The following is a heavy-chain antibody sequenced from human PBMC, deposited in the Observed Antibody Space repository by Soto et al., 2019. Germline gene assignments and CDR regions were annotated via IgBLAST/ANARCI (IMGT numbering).Heavy chain of an antibody. CDR2: IYYSGST. CDR1: GGSISSYY. Sequence: SETLSLTCTVSGGSISSYYWSWIRQPPGKGLEWIGYIYYSGSTNYNPSLKSRVTISVDTSKNQFSLKLSSVAAADTAVYYCARDQYGDYFDYWGQGTLVTV. V-gene: IGHV4-59*01. D-gene: IGHD4-17*01. J-gene: IGHJ4*02. CDR3: ARDQYGDYFDY.